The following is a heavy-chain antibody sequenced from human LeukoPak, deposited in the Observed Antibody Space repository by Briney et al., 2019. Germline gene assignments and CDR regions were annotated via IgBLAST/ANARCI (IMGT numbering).Heavy chain of an antibody. CDR2: IYHSGST. Sequence: SQTLSLTCTLSGASISSDGYSWNWIRQPPGKGLEWTGYIYHSGSTNYNPSLKRRVTISVDKSKNQFSLKLSSVTAADTAVYYCASAPGIAVTARDWGKGTLVTVSS. D-gene: IGHD6-19*01. J-gene: IGHJ4*02. CDR3: ASAPGIAVTARD. CDR1: GASISSDGYS. V-gene: IGHV4-30-2*01.